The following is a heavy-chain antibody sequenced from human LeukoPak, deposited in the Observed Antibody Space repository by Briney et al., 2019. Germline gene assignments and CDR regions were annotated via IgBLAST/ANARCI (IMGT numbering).Heavy chain of an antibody. Sequence: GGSLRLSCAASGFTFSSYSMNWVRQAPGRGLEWVSSISSSSSYIYYADSVKGRFTISRDNAKNSLYLQMNSLRAEDTAVYYCARAVRDMATITPVGYWGQGTLVTVSS. J-gene: IGHJ4*02. CDR2: ISSSSSYI. CDR3: ARAVRDMATITPVGY. D-gene: IGHD5-24*01. V-gene: IGHV3-21*01. CDR1: GFTFSSYS.